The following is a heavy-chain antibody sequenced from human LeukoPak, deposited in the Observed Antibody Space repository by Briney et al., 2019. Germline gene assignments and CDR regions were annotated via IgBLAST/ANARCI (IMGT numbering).Heavy chain of an antibody. Sequence: GSLRLSCAASGFSFSGYAMSWVRQAPEKGLEWVSHIGTTDGSTFYADSVKGRFTIPRDNSKNTLYLQMNSLRAEDTAVYFCARKHLQTPFVFLDVWGQGTTVTVSS. V-gene: IGHV3-23*01. CDR3: ARKHLQTPFVFLDV. D-gene: IGHD2/OR15-2a*01. CDR1: GFSFSGYA. CDR2: IGTTDGST. J-gene: IGHJ6*02.